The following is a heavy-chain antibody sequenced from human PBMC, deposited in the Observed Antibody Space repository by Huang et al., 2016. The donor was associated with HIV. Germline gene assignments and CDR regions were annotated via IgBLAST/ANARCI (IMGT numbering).Heavy chain of an antibody. CDR2: IHHSGTA. V-gene: IGHV4-39*01. Sequence: QLQLQESGPGLVKPSQNLSLTCTVFGGSVSSRNYYWAGILQTPGKGLEWIGSIHHSGTAYYNRSLKSRVSSIVDKSKNQFSLEVTSATAADSAIYYCARQGGDCTSISCYLSWFDPWGQGTLVTVS. CDR1: GGSVSSRNYY. CDR3: ARQGGDCTSISCYLSWFDP. D-gene: IGHD2-2*01. J-gene: IGHJ5*02.